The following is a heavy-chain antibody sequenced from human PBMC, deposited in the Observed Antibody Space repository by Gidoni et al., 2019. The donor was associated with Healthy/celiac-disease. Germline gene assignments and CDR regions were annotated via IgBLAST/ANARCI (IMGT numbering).Heavy chain of an antibody. CDR1: GFTFDDYA. J-gene: IGHJ6*02. CDR3: ARHGVRRSDHYGMDV. CDR2: IGWNSGSI. D-gene: IGHD3-10*02. V-gene: IGHV3-9*01. Sequence: EVQLVESGGGLVQPGRSLRLSCAASGFTFDDYALHWVRQAPGKGLEWVSGIGWNSGSIGYADSVKGRFSISRDHAKNSLYLQMNLLRAEDTALYYCARHGVRRSDHYGMDVWGQGTTVTVSS.